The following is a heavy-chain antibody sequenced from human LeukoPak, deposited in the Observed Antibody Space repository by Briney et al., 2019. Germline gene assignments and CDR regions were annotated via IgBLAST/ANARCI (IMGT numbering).Heavy chain of an antibody. CDR3: ALVPNCSSTSCSDY. D-gene: IGHD2-2*01. Sequence: SETLSLTCAVYGGPFSGYYWSWLRHPPGKGLEWIGEINHSGSTNYNPSLKSRVTISVDTSKNQFSLKLSSVTAADTAVYYCALVPNCSSTSCSDYWGQGTLVTVSS. CDR1: GGPFSGYY. J-gene: IGHJ4*02. V-gene: IGHV4-34*01. CDR2: INHSGST.